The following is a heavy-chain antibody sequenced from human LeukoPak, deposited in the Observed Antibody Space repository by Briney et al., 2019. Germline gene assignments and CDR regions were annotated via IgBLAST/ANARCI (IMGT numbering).Heavy chain of an antibody. D-gene: IGHD2-15*01. CDR1: GGSFSGYY. CDR3: ARGGGPFDY. Sequence: SETLSLTCAVYGGSFSGYYWSWIRQPPGKGLEWIGEINHSGSTNYNPSLKSRVTISVDTSKNQFSLKLSSVTAADTAVHYCARGGGPFDYWGQGTPVTVSS. V-gene: IGHV4-34*01. CDR2: INHSGST. J-gene: IGHJ4*02.